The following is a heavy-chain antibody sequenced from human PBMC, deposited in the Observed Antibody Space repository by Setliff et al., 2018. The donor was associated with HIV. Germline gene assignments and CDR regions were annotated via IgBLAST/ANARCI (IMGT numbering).Heavy chain of an antibody. Sequence: ASVKVSCKASGYTFTNYYMHWVRQAPGQGLEWMGIINPSGGSTSYQQIFQGRVTMTRDTSTSTAYMELRSLRSDDTAVYYCARWAPSPRGVVIPIWGQGTKVTVSS. CDR3: ARWAPSPRGVVIPI. V-gene: IGHV1-46*01. J-gene: IGHJ3*02. D-gene: IGHD1-26*01. CDR1: GYTFTNYY. CDR2: INPSGGST.